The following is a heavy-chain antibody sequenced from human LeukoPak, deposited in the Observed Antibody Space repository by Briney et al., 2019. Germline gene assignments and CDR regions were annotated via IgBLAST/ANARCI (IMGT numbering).Heavy chain of an antibody. D-gene: IGHD3-10*01. J-gene: IGHJ4*02. Sequence: GSLRLSCAASGFTFSSYSMNWVRQAPGKGLEWVSSIISCSSYIYYADSVKGRFTISRDNAKNSLYLQKNSLRAEDTAVYYCASPTQVRFYWGQGTLVTVSS. V-gene: IGHV3-21*01. CDR3: ASPTQVRFY. CDR1: GFTFSSYS. CDR2: IISCSSYI.